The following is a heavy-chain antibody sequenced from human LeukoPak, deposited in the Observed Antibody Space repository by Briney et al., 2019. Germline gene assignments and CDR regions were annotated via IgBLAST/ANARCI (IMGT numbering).Heavy chain of an antibody. Sequence: ASVKVSCKASGYTFTSFDINWVRQATGQGLEWMGWMNPNSGNTGYAQKFQGRVTITRNTSISTAYMELSSLRSEDTAVYYCARVSGYSGYDHGDYWGQGTLVTVSS. CDR1: GYTFTSFD. CDR3: ARVSGYSGYDHGDY. J-gene: IGHJ4*02. CDR2: MNPNSGNT. D-gene: IGHD5-12*01. V-gene: IGHV1-8*03.